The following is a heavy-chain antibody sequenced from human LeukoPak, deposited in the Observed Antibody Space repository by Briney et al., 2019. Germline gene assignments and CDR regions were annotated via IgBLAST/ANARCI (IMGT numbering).Heavy chain of an antibody. V-gene: IGHV3-23*01. D-gene: IGHD5-18*01. CDR1: GFTFSSYA. CDR2: ISGRGGST. Sequence: TGGSLRLSCAASGFTFSSYAMSWVRQAPGKGLEWVSAISGRGGSTYYADSVKGRFTISRDNSKNTLYLQMNSLRAEDTAVYYCAKEKLDTAMAPLDYWGQGTLVTVSS. J-gene: IGHJ4*02. CDR3: AKEKLDTAMAPLDY.